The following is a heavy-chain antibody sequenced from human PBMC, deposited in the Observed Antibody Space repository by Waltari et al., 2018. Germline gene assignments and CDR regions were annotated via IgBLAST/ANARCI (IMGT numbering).Heavy chain of an antibody. Sequence: QLQLQESGPGLVKPSETLSLTCTVSGGSISSYCWSWIRQSPGNGLDWIGYLSYRGSTNYHPSLKGRVTISVDPSKNEVSLKVTYVTPVDTAIYYCARGWSTSESFDVWGQGTMVTVSS. V-gene: IGHV4-59*01. D-gene: IGHD3-3*01. CDR2: LSYRGST. J-gene: IGHJ3*01. CDR3: ARGWSTSESFDV. CDR1: GGSISSYC.